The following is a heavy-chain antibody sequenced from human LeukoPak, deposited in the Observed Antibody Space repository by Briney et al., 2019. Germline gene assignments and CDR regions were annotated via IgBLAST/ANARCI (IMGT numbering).Heavy chain of an antibody. Sequence: PGGSLRLSCAASGFTFDDYAMHWVRQAPGKGLEWVSGISWNSGSIGYADSVKGRFTISRDNAKNSLYLQMNSLRAEDTALYYCAKDRGYSGHDPPYFDYWGQGTLVTVSS. CDR1: GFTFDDYA. CDR3: AKDRGYSGHDPPYFDY. CDR2: ISWNSGSI. J-gene: IGHJ4*02. V-gene: IGHV3-9*01. D-gene: IGHD5-12*01.